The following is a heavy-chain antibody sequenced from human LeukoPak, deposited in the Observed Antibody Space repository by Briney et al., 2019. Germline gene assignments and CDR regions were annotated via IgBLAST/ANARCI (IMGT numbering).Heavy chain of an antibody. CDR2: IYWDDDK. J-gene: IGHJ4*02. D-gene: IGHD3-10*01. V-gene: IGHV2-5*02. CDR3: AHSPRDVLLWFGESYFDY. CDR1: GFSLSTSGVG. Sequence: SGPTLVNPTQTLTLTCTFSGFSLSTSGVGVGWIRQPPGKALEWLALIYWDDDKRYSPSLKSRLTITKDTSKNQVVLTMTNMDPVDTATYYCAHSPRDVLLWFGESYFDYWGQGTLVTVSS.